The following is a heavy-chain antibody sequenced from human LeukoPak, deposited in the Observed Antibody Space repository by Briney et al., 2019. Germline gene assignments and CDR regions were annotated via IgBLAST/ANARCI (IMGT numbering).Heavy chain of an antibody. CDR1: GFTFSSYG. CDR2: IYHSGST. Sequence: LRLSCAASGFTFSSYGMHWIRQPPGKGLEWIGYIYHSGSTYYNPSLKSRVTISVDRSRNQFSLELSSVTAADTAVYYCAGGGFGDPRYWGQGTLVTVSS. D-gene: IGHD4-17*01. J-gene: IGHJ4*02. V-gene: IGHV4-30-2*01. CDR3: AGGGFGDPRY.